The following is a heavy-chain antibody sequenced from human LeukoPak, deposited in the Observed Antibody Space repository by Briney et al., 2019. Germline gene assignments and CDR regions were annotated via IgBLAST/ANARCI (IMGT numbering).Heavy chain of an antibody. CDR3: AHSMGYCSGGACYSL. D-gene: IGHD2-15*01. CDR2: IYWDDDK. J-gene: IGHJ4*02. Sequence: SGPTRVKPTQTLTLTCTFSGFSLSTSGVGVGWIRQPSGKALEWLALIYWDDDKRYSPSLKSRLTITKDTSKNQVVLTMISMDPVDTATYYCAHSMGYCSGGACYSLWGPGTLVTVSS. V-gene: IGHV2-5*02. CDR1: GFSLSTSGVG.